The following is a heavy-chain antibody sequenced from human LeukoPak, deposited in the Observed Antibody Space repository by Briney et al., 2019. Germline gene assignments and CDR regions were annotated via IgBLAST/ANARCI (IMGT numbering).Heavy chain of an antibody. Sequence: SETLSLTCTVSGGSISSGSYYWSWIRQPAGKGLEWIGRIYTSGSTNYNPSLKSRVTISVDTSKNQFSLKLSSVTAADTAVYYCARGPNDFWSGYYTPYFDYWGQETLVTVSS. CDR3: ARGPNDFWSGYYTPYFDY. CDR1: GGSISSGSYY. V-gene: IGHV4-61*02. D-gene: IGHD3-3*01. CDR2: IYTSGST. J-gene: IGHJ4*02.